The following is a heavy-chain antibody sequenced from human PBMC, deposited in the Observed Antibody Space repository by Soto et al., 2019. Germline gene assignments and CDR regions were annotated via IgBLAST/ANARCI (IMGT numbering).Heavy chain of an antibody. CDR2: IIPIFGTA. J-gene: IGHJ4*02. CDR1: GGTFSSYA. D-gene: IGHD3-22*01. CDR3: ARGGSNYDSETEIDY. V-gene: IGHV1-69*13. Sequence: ASVKVSCKASGGTFSSYAISWVRQAPGQGLEWMGGIIPIFGTANYAQKFQGRVTITADESTSTAYMELSSLRSEDTAVYYCARGGSNYDSETEIDYWGQGTLVTVSS.